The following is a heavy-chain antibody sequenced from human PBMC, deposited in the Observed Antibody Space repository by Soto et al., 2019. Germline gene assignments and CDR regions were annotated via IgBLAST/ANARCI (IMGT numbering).Heavy chain of an antibody. J-gene: IGHJ4*02. CDR2: SRNKANSYSN. CDR1: GFTFSDHY. CDR3: ARCETSGRYFDS. V-gene: IGHV3-72*01. D-gene: IGHD3-3*01. Sequence: GGSLRLSCVVSGFTFSDHYMDWVRQAPGKGLEWVGRSRNKANSYSNEYAASVKDRFTVSRDESKNSLYLQMNSLKIDDTAVYFCARCETSGRYFDSWGQGTLVTVSS.